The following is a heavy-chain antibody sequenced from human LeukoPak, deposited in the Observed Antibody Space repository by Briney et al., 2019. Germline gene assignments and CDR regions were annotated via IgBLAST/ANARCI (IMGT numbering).Heavy chain of an antibody. CDR2: IYSGGST. D-gene: IGHD2-21*01. V-gene: IGHV3-53*01. Sequence: PGGSLRLSCAASGFTVSSNYMSWVRQAPGKGLEWVSVIYSGGSTYYADSVKGRFTISRDNSKNTLYLQMNSLRAADTAVYYCARVLFNGSGMDYWGQGTLVTVSS. CDR3: ARVLFNGSGMDY. CDR1: GFTVSSNY. J-gene: IGHJ4*02.